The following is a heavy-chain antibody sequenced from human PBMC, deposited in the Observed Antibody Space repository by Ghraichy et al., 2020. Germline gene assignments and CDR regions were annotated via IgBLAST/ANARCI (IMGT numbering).Heavy chain of an antibody. CDR3: ARESRIEVVGMGDY. Sequence: GGSLRLSCAASGFTFSTYWMSWVRQAPGKGLEWVANIKQDGSDKYYVDSVKGRFTISRDNAKNALYLQMNSLRAEDTDVYYCARESRIEVVGMGDYWGQGTLGTVSS. CDR1: GFTFSTYW. CDR2: IKQDGSDK. D-gene: IGHD6-19*01. V-gene: IGHV3-7*03. J-gene: IGHJ4*02.